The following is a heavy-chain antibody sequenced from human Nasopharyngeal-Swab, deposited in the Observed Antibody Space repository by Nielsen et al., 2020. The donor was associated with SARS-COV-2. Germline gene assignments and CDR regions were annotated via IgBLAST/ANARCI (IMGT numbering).Heavy chain of an antibody. V-gene: IGHV4-39*01. CDR2: IYYSGST. CDR1: GCSISSSSYY. CDR3: ARHGITEYSSGWNFDY. Sequence: SETLSLTCTVSGCSISSSSYYWGWIRQPPGKGLEWIGSIYYSGSTYYNPSLKSRVTIYVDTSKNQFSLKLSSVTAADTAVYYCARHGITEYSSGWNFDYWGQGTLVTVSS. D-gene: IGHD6-19*01. J-gene: IGHJ4*02.